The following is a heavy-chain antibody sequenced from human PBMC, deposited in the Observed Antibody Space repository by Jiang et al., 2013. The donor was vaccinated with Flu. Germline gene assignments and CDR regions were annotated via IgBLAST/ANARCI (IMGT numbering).Heavy chain of an antibody. CDR3: ARDVVVTAIPHDAFDI. CDR1: GDSVSSHNVA. Sequence: QTLSLTRVISGDSVSSHNVAWTWIRQSPSRGLEWLGRTYYRSKWYNDYAVSVKSRITIKPDTSQSQFSLQLNSVTPEDTAIYYCARDVVVTAIPHDAFDIWGQGTSVTVSS. CDR2: TYYRSKWYN. V-gene: IGHV6-1*01. D-gene: IGHD2-21*02. J-gene: IGHJ3*02.